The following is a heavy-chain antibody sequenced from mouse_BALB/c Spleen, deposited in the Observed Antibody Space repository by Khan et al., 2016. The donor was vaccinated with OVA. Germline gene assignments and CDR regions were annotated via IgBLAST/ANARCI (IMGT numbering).Heavy chain of an antibody. CDR3: ASGPPYHGYAMDY. Sequence: QVQLQQPGAELVMPGASVKMSCKASGYTFTDYWMHWVKQRPGQGLEWIGAIDTSDSYTSYNQKFKGKATLTVDESSSPAYMQLSSLTSEDSAVYHCASGPPYHGYAMDYWGQGTSVTVPS. J-gene: IGHJ4*01. CDR2: IDTSDSYT. CDR1: GYTFTDYW. V-gene: IGHV1-69*01.